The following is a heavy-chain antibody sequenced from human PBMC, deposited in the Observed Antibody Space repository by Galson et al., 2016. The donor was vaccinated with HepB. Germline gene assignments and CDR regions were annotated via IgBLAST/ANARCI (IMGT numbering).Heavy chain of an antibody. CDR3: ARGVIIQEVYFYYAMDV. CDR2: MHYIGST. V-gene: IGHV4-39*01. J-gene: IGHJ6*04. CDR1: GGSISSGSYY. Sequence: ETLSLTCSVSGGSISSGSYYWGWIRQPPGKGLEWIASMHYIGSTYYSPSLQSRVTISLDTSKNQFSLRLSSVTAADTAMYFCARGVIIQEVYFYYAMDVWGKGTTVTVSS.